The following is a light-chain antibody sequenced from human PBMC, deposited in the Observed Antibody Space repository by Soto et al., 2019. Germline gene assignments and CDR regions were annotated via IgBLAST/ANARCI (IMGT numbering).Light chain of an antibody. V-gene: IGKV3-20*01. CDR2: GAS. Sequence: EIVMTQSPATLSVSPGERATLSCRASQSVSSNLAWYQQKPGRAPRLLIYGASTRATGIPDRFSGSGSGTDFTLTISRLEPEDFAVYYCQQYGSSPLFTFGPGTKVDIK. CDR1: QSVSSN. CDR3: QQYGSSPLFT. J-gene: IGKJ3*01.